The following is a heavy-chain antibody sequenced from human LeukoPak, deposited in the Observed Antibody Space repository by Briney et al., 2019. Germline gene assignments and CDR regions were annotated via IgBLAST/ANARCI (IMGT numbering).Heavy chain of an antibody. CDR2: IHQDGGER. CDR1: GFTFSDYW. J-gene: IGHJ4*02. D-gene: IGHD1-26*01. Sequence: GGSLRPSCAASGFTFSDYWMSWVRQAPGKGPEWVANIHQDGGERYYVDSVKGRFTISRDNAKNSLYLQMDSLRAEDTAIYYCARDKVVGATYFDYWGQGILVTVSS. V-gene: IGHV3-7*01. CDR3: ARDKVVGATYFDY.